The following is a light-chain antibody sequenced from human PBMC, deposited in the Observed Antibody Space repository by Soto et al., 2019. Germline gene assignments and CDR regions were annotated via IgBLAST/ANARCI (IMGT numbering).Light chain of an antibody. CDR2: WAS. J-gene: IGKJ1*01. V-gene: IGKV4-1*01. Sequence: TLAPDSLAMSLGERATINCKSSQSVLYSSNNKNYLAWYQQKPGQPPKLLIYWASTRDSGVPDRFSGSGSGTDFTLTISSLQAEDVALYYCQQYYNTPQTFGQGTKVEIK. CDR1: QSVLYSSNNKNY. CDR3: QQYYNTPQT.